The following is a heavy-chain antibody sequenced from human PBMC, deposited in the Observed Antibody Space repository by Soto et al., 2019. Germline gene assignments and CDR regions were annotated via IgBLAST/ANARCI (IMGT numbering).Heavy chain of an antibody. CDR1: GFTFSSYG. D-gene: IGHD2-15*01. CDR3: AKDRGGSWPYDAFDI. V-gene: IGHV3-30*18. J-gene: IGHJ3*02. Sequence: GGSLRLSCAASGFTFSSYGMHWVRQAPGKGLEWVAVISYDGSNKYYADSVKGRFTISRDNSKNTLYLQMNSLRAEDTALYYCAKDRGGSWPYDAFDIWGQGTMVTVSS. CDR2: ISYDGSNK.